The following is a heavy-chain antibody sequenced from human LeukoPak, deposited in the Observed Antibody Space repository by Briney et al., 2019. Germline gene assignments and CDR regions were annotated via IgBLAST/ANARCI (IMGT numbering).Heavy chain of an antibody. J-gene: IGHJ4*02. CDR1: GGSFRGYY. Sequence: PSETLSLTCAVSGGSFRGYYWSWICQPPGKGLEWIGEINHSGSTNYNPSLKSRVTISVDTSKNQFSLKLSSVTAADTAVYYCARVQSSGFSLDYWGQGTLVTVSS. D-gene: IGHD3-16*01. CDR2: INHSGST. CDR3: ARVQSSGFSLDY. V-gene: IGHV4-34*01.